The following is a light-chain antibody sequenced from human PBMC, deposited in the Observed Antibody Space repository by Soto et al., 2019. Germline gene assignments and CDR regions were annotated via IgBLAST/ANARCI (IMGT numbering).Light chain of an antibody. CDR3: QQYYSTPPT. Sequence: DIVLTQSPDSLAVSLGERATINCKSSQSVLYSSNNKNYLAWYQQKPGQPPQLLIYWASTRESGVPDRFSGSGSGKDFTLTVSSLQAEDVAVYYCQQYYSTPPTFGQGTKVEI. J-gene: IGKJ1*01. V-gene: IGKV4-1*01. CDR1: QSVLYSSNNKNY. CDR2: WAS.